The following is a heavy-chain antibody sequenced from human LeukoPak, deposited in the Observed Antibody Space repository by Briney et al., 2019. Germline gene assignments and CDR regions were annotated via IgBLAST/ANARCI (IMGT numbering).Heavy chain of an antibody. J-gene: IGHJ5*02. CDR3: AAIKGGGSGTYGKHWFDP. CDR1: GHTLTELS. D-gene: IGHD1-26*01. V-gene: IGHV1-24*01. CDR2: FDPEDGEI. Sequence: ASVKVSCKVSGHTLTELSTHWVRQAPGKGLEWMGGFDPEDGEIIYAQKFQDRVTMTEDTSTDTAYMELSSLRSEDTAVYYCAAIKGGGSGTYGKHWFDPWGQGTLFTVSS.